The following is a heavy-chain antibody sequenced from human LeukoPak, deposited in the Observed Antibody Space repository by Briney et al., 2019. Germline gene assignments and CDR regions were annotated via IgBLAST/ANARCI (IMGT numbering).Heavy chain of an antibody. J-gene: IGHJ4*02. CDR3: GRAFPPLRTTSAGDL. Sequence: GGSLRLSCSASGFTFSDYDMNWVRQAPGKGLEWVSSISYLSSHVYYGDSVKGRFSISRDNAKNSLYLQMNSLGAEDTAIYYCGRAFPPLRTTSAGDLWGQGSLATVSS. D-gene: IGHD1-1*01. V-gene: IGHV3-21*01. CDR2: ISYLSSHV. CDR1: GFTFSDYD.